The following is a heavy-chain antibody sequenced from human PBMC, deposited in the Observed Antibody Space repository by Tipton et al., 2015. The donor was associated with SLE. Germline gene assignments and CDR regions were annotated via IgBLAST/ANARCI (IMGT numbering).Heavy chain of an antibody. J-gene: IGHJ4*02. CDR1: GFIFNNYA. CDR2: ISNSGVST. Sequence: SLRLSCAASGFIFNNYAMSWVRQAPGKGLEWVSAISNSGVSTYYADSLKGRFSISRDNSKNTLYLQMNSLRAEDTAVYYCAKELTVTTPFDYWGQGTLVTVSS. V-gene: IGHV3-23*01. CDR3: AKELTVTTPFDY. D-gene: IGHD4-17*01.